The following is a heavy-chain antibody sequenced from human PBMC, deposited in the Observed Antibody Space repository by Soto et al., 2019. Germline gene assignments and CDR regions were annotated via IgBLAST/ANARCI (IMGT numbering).Heavy chain of an antibody. Sequence: GGSLRLSCAVSGFICSSYDMSWVRQAPGKGLEWVSTILVGGSTHYEDSVKGRFTISRDTSKNTVYLQMNSLTAGDTAFYYCAKATATSGGAFEIYGQGTVVTVSS. CDR1: GFICSSYD. V-gene: IGHV3-23*01. CDR3: AKATATSGGAFEI. CDR2: ILVGGST. J-gene: IGHJ3*02. D-gene: IGHD1-1*01.